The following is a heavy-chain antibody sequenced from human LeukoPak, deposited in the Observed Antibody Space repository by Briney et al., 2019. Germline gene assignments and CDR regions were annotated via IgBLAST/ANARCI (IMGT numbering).Heavy chain of an antibody. J-gene: IGHJ4*02. V-gene: IGHV3-23*01. D-gene: IGHD3-22*01. Sequence: GGSLRLSCAASGFTFSSYAMSWVRQAPGKGLEWVSAISGSGGSIYYADSVKGRFTISRDNSKNTLYLQMNSLRAEDTAVYYCAKDRITMIVVAYYFDYWGQGTLVTVSS. CDR2: ISGSGGSI. CDR1: GFTFSSYA. CDR3: AKDRITMIVVAYYFDY.